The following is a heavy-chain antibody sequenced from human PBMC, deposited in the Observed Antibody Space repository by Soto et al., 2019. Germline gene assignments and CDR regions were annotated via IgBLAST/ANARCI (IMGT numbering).Heavy chain of an antibody. J-gene: IGHJ5*02. D-gene: IGHD6-19*01. Sequence: QVQLVQSGAEVKKPGASVKVSCKASGYTFTSYAMHWVRQAPGQRLEWMGWINAGNGNTKYSQKFQGRVTITRDTPASTANMELSRLRAEETAVYYCARDLSGWYYNWFDPWGQGTLVTVSS. V-gene: IGHV1-3*01. CDR3: ARDLSGWYYNWFDP. CDR1: GYTFTSYA. CDR2: INAGNGNT.